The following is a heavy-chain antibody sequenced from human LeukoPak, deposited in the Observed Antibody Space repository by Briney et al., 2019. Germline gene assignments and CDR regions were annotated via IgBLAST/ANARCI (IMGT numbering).Heavy chain of an antibody. J-gene: IGHJ6*03. CDR2: ISGLSTHI. Sequence: GGSLRLSCSASGFTFSDYDMNWVRQAPGKGLEWVSSISGLSTHIYYGDSVKGRFSISRDNAKNTLYLQMNSLRAEDTAVYYRAKQGAMVYYYYMDVWGKGTTVTVSS. CDR3: AKQGAMVYYYYMDV. V-gene: IGHV3-21*04. D-gene: IGHD5-18*01. CDR1: GFTFSDYD.